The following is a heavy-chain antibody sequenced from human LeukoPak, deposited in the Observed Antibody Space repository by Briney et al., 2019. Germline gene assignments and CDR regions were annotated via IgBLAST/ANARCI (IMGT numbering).Heavy chain of an antibody. CDR3: AYDSSGYDAFDI. Sequence: GGSLRLSCAASGFTVSSNYMSWVRQAPGKGLEWVSVIYGGGSTYYADSVKGRFTISRDNSKNTLYLQMNSLRAEDTAVYYCAYDSSGYDAFDIWGQGTMVTVSS. CDR1: GFTVSSNY. CDR2: IYGGGST. V-gene: IGHV3-53*01. D-gene: IGHD3-22*01. J-gene: IGHJ3*02.